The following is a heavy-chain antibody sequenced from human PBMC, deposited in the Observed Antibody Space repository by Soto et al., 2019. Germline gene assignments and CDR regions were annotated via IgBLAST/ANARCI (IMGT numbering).Heavy chain of an antibody. CDR3: ARVPDHFDY. Sequence: ASETLSLTCTVSGGSISSYYWSWIRQPPGKGLEWIGYIYYSGSTNYNPSLKSRVTISVDTSKNQFSLKLSSVTAADTAVYYCARVPDHFDYWGQGTLVTVSS. J-gene: IGHJ4*02. CDR1: GGSISSYY. V-gene: IGHV4-59*01. CDR2: IYYSGST.